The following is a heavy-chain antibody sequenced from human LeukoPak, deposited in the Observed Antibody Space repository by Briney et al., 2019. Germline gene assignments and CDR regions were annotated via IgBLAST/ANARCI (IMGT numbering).Heavy chain of an antibody. CDR1: GFTFSRFA. CDR2: IRNSGDNT. Sequence: PGGSLRLSCAASGFTFSRFAMSWVHQATGKGLEWVSVIRNSGDNTYYTDSVKGRFTISRDNSKNTLWLQMNSLRAEDTAVYYCAKGNWDKLEVFDYWGQGTLVTVSS. CDR3: AKGNWDKLEVFDY. D-gene: IGHD1/OR15-1a*01. J-gene: IGHJ4*02. V-gene: IGHV3-23*01.